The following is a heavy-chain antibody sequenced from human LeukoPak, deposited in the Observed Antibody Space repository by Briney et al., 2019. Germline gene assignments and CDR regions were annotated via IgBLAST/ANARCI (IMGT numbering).Heavy chain of an antibody. J-gene: IGHJ4*02. CDR3: AKEAWDILTGYPYYFDY. V-gene: IGHV3-23*01. Sequence: GGSLRLSCAASGFTFSSYAMSWVRQAPGKGLEWVSAISGSGGSTYYADSVKGRFTISRDNSKNTLYLQMNSLRAEDTAVYYCAKEAWDILTGYPYYFDYWGQGTLVTVSS. CDR2: ISGSGGST. CDR1: GFTFSSYA. D-gene: IGHD3-9*01.